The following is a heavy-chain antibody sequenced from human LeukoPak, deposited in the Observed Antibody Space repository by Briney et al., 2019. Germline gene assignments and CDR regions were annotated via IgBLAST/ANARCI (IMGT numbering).Heavy chain of an antibody. CDR2: IYYSGST. CDR3: ARRSKGPSSRWFDP. CDR1: GGSISSSSYY. Sequence: PSETLSLTCTVSGGSISSSSYYWGWIRQPPGKGLEWIGSIYYSGSTYYNPSLKSRVTISVDTSKNQFSLKLSSVTAADTAVYYCARRSKGPSSRWFDPWGQGTLVTVSS. V-gene: IGHV4-39*01. J-gene: IGHJ5*02. D-gene: IGHD6-6*01.